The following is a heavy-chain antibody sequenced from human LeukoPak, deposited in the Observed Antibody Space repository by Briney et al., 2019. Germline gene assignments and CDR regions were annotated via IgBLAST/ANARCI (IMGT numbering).Heavy chain of an antibody. Sequence: ESGPTLVKPTQTLTLTCTFSGFSLSTSGVGVGWIRQPPGKALEWLALIYWDDDKRYSPSLKSRLTITKDTSKNQVVLTVTNMDPVDTATYYCAHRGGFDSSDHYFAYWGQGTLVTVSS. V-gene: IGHV2-5*02. CDR2: IYWDDDK. CDR1: GFSLSTSGVG. D-gene: IGHD3-22*01. CDR3: AHRGGFDSSDHYFAY. J-gene: IGHJ4*02.